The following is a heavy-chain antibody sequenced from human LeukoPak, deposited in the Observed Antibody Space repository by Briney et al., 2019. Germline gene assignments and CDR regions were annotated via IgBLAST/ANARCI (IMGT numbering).Heavy chain of an antibody. J-gene: IGHJ4*02. CDR3: ARSGSSSWSSLFDY. D-gene: IGHD6-13*01. CDR2: ITTFNDKT. V-gene: IGHV1-18*01. CDR1: GYIFTSYG. Sequence: ASVKVSCKASGYIFTSYGITWVRQAPGQGLEWMGRITTFNDKTVLAEKFRGRVTMTADTTTAYMTLRGLRSDDTAVYYCARSGSSSWSSLFDYWGQGSLVIVSS.